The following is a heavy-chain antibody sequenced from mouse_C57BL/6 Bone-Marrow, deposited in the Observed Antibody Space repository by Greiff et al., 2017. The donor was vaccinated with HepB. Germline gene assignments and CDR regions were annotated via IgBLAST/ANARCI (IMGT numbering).Heavy chain of an antibody. V-gene: IGHV5-6*02. Sequence: EVKVVESGGDLVKPGGSLKLSCAASGFTFSSYGMSWVRQTPDKRLEWVATISSGGSYTYYPDSVKGRFTISRDNAKNTLYLQMSSLKSEDTAMYYCARRVVNYYGSSYDYAMDYWGQGTSVTVSS. CDR3: ARRVVNYYGSSYDYAMDY. D-gene: IGHD1-1*01. CDR1: GFTFSSYG. CDR2: ISSGGSYT. J-gene: IGHJ4*01.